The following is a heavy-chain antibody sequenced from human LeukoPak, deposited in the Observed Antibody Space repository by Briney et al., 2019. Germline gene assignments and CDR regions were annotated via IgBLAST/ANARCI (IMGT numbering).Heavy chain of an antibody. CDR3: AKQLGYCSDGSCYFPY. D-gene: IGHD2-15*01. Sequence: GGSLRLSCAASGFTFSSSAMSWVRQAPGKGLEWVSAISNNGGYTYYADSVLGRFTISRDNSKSTLCLQMNSLRAEDTAVYYCAKQLGYCSDGSCYFPYWGQGTLVTVSS. V-gene: IGHV3-23*01. J-gene: IGHJ4*02. CDR2: ISNNGGYT. CDR1: GFTFSSSA.